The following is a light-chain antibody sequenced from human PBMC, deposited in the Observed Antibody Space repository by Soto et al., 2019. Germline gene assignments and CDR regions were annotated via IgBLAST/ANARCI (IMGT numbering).Light chain of an antibody. CDR1: QSVSSY. J-gene: IGKJ1*01. Sequence: EIVLKQSPATLSLSPGERATLSSRASQSVSSYLAWYQQKPGQAPRLLIYGASSRATGIPDRFSGSGSGTDFTLTISRLEPEDFAVYYCQQYGSSSWTFGQGTKVDIK. CDR2: GAS. V-gene: IGKV3-20*01. CDR3: QQYGSSSWT.